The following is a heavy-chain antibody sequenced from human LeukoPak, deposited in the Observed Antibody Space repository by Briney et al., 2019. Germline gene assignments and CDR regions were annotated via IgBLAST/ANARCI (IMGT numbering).Heavy chain of an antibody. CDR3: ARGDSLYHYGMDV. V-gene: IGHV1-18*01. Sequence: GASVKVSCKSSGYTFSNYDVTWVRQAPGQGLEWMGWISIYNGNTKYAQKFQGRITMTTDTSTSTACMELRRLRSDDTAIYHCARGDSLYHYGMDVWGQGTSVTVSS. CDR1: GYTFSNYD. D-gene: IGHD3-16*02. CDR2: ISIYNGNT. J-gene: IGHJ6*02.